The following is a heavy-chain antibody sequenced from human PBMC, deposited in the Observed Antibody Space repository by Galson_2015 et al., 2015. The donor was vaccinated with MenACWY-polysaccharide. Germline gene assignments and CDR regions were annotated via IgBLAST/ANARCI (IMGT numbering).Heavy chain of an antibody. V-gene: IGHV4-61*01. CDR3: AREPTYDRSFGWFDP. J-gene: IGHJ5*02. D-gene: IGHD3-22*01. CDR2: MSYSGRA. CDR1: GDSVTSVTYY. Sequence: SETLSLTCTVSGDSVTSVTYYWGWLRQSPGKGLEWIGYMSYSGRANYNPSLRSRVTISIDTSKNQFSLSLTSVTAADSAMYYCAREPTYDRSFGWFDPWGQGTLVTVSS.